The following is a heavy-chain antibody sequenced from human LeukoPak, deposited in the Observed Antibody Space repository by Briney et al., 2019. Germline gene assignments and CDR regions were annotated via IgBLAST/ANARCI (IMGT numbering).Heavy chain of an antibody. CDR2: IYYSGST. V-gene: IGHV4-30-4*08. D-gene: IGHD4-17*01. CDR1: GGSISSGDYY. CDR3: ARDLTGDYPSDY. Sequence: SQTLSLTCTVSGGSISSGDYYWSWIRQPPGKGLEWIGYIYYSGSTYYNPSLKSRVTISVDTSKNQFSLKLSSVTAADTAVYYCARDLTGDYPSDYWGQGTLVTVSS. J-gene: IGHJ4*02.